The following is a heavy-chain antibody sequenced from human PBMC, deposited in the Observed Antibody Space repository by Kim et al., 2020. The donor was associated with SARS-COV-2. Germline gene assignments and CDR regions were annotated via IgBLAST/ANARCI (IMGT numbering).Heavy chain of an antibody. CDR1: GYTFTSYY. J-gene: IGHJ6*02. V-gene: IGHV1-46*01. CDR3: AGVSDYDSSGYYGGLYYYYGMDV. CDR2: INPSGGST. D-gene: IGHD3-22*01. Sequence: ASVKVSCKASGYTFTSYYMHWVRQAPGQGLEWMGIINPSGGSTSYAQKFQGRVTMTRDTSTSTVYMELSSLRSEDTAVYYCAGVSDYDSSGYYGGLYYYYGMDVWGQGTTVTVSS.